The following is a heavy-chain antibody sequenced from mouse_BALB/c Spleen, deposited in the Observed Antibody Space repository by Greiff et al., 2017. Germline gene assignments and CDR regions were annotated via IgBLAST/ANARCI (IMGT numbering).Heavy chain of an antibody. Sequence: EVQLKESGAELVRSGASVKLSCTASGFNIKDYYMHWVKQRPEQGLEWIGWIDPENGDTEYAPKFQGKATMTADTSSNTAYLQLSSLTSEDTAVYYCNDGSYFDYWGQGTTLTVSS. J-gene: IGHJ2*01. D-gene: IGHD1-1*01. CDR3: NDGSYFDY. CDR2: IDPENGDT. CDR1: GFNIKDYY. V-gene: IGHV14-4*02.